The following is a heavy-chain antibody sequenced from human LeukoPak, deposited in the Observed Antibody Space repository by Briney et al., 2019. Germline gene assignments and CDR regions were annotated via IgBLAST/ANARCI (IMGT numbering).Heavy chain of an antibody. CDR1: GGTFSSYA. J-gene: IGHJ4*02. Sequence: SVKVSCKASGGTFSSYAISWVRQAPGQGLEWMGGIIPIFGTANYAQEFQGRVTITTDESTSTAYMELSSLRSEDTAVYYCARAPSYYGGHDYWGQGTLVTVSS. CDR2: IIPIFGTA. CDR3: ARAPSYYGGHDY. V-gene: IGHV1-69*05. D-gene: IGHD4-23*01.